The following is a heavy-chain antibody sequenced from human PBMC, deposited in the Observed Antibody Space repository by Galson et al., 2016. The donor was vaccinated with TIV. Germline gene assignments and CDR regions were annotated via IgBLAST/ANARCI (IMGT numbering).Heavy chain of an antibody. V-gene: IGHV4-59*08. CDR3: ARGLGHLDV. CDR2: SYYSGST. D-gene: IGHD3-16*01. CDR1: GGSISNYY. J-gene: IGHJ6*02. Sequence: ETLSLTCTVSGGSISNYYWTWIRQPPGKGLEWIGNSYYSGSTDYNPSLKSRVIISVDTSKNHFSLRLTSVTAADTAIYYCARGLGHLDVWGQGTTVTVSS.